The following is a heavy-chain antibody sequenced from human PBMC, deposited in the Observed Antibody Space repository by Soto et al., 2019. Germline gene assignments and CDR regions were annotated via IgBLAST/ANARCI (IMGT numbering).Heavy chain of an antibody. D-gene: IGHD3-22*01. V-gene: IGHV1-18*04. CDR2: ISAYNGNT. CDR3: ARTATYYYDSSGYYPFDY. J-gene: IGHJ4*02. CDR1: GYTFTSYG. Sequence: QVQLVQSGAEVKKPGASVKVSCKASGYTFTSYGISWVRQAPGQGLEWMGWISAYNGNTNYAQKLQGRVTMTTDTSTSTAYMELRSLRSDDTAVYYCARTATYYYDSSGYYPFDYWGQETLVTVSS.